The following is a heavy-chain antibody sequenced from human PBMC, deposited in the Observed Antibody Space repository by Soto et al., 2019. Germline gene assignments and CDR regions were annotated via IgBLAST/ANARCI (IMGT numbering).Heavy chain of an antibody. CDR1: GFSLSTSGMC. J-gene: IGHJ5*02. CDR3: ARTPPMSVTEGWFDP. D-gene: IGHD4-17*01. CDR2: IDWDDDK. Sequence: SGPTLVNPTQTLTLTCTFSGFSLSTSGMCVSWIRQPPGKALEWLARIDWDDDKYYSTSLRTRLTISKDTSKNQVVLTMTNMEPVDTATYSCARTPPMSVTEGWFDPWGQGTLVTVSS. V-gene: IGHV2-70*11.